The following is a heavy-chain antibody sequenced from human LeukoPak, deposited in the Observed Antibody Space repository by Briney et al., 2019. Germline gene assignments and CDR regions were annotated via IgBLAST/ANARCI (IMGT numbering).Heavy chain of an antibody. D-gene: IGHD2-15*01. J-gene: IGHJ4*02. V-gene: IGHV1-2*02. CDR2: INPNSGGT. Sequence: ASVKVSFKASGYTFTGYYIHWVRQAPGQGLEWMGWINPNSGGTNYAQKFQGRVTMTRDTSISTAYMELSRLRSDDTAVFYCARDLIGYCSGASCPHWGQGTLVTVSP. CDR1: GYTFTGYY. CDR3: ARDLIGYCSGASCPH.